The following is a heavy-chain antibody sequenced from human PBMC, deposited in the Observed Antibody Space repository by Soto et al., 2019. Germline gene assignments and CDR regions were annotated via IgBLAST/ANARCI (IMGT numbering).Heavy chain of an antibody. D-gene: IGHD2-21*02. J-gene: IGHJ6*02. V-gene: IGHV2-5*02. Sequence: QITLKESGPTLVKPTQTLTLTCTFSGFSLSTIGVGVGWIRQPPGKALEWLALIYWDDDKRYSPSLKRRLTVTKDASKNQVVLTMTNMDPVDTATYYCVQSRCGGDCLQSYSSHSYYGLDLGGQGTTVTVS. CDR2: IYWDDDK. CDR1: GFSLSTIGVG. CDR3: VQSRCGGDCLQSYSSHSYYGLDL.